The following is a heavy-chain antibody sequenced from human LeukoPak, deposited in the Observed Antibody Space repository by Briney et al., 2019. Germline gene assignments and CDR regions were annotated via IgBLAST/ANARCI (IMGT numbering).Heavy chain of an antibody. V-gene: IGHV1-24*01. CDR1: GYTLTESS. J-gene: IGHJ4*02. CDR2: FGPEDGET. Sequence: ASVKVSCKVSGYTLTESSMHWVRQAPGKGLEWMGGFGPEDGETICAQNFQGRVTMTEDTSTDTAYMELSSLRSEDTAVYYCATVGLIKPEYYDRSGYYYRRVLSPLDYWGQGTQVTVSS. CDR3: ATVGLIKPEYYDRSGYYYRRVLSPLDY. D-gene: IGHD3-22*01.